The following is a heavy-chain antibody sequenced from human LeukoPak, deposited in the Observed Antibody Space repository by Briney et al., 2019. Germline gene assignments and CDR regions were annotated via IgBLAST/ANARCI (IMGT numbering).Heavy chain of an antibody. J-gene: IGHJ5*02. D-gene: IGHD3-16*01. CDR2: IYAGGST. CDR1: GGSISSYY. CDR3: ARDIVDYGLLGWFDP. Sequence: SETLSLTCTVSGGSISSYYWSWIRQPAGKGLEWIGRIYAGGSTNYSPSLKSRVTMSVDTSKNQFSLKLSSVTAADTAVYYCARDIVDYGLLGWFDPWGQGTLVTVSS. V-gene: IGHV4-4*07.